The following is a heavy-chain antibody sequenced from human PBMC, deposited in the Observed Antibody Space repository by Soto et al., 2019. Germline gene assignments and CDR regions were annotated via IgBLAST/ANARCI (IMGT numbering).Heavy chain of an antibody. CDR2: MSHSGGT. V-gene: IGHV4-61*01. CDR3: ARVERGTATTVVDAFDI. Sequence: SETLSLTCAVYGGFVSSGSYYWSWIRQPPGKGLEWIGEMSHSGGTHFNPSLKSRVTISVDTSKNQFSLKMSSVTAADTALYYCARVERGTATTVVDAFDIWGPGTMGTVSS. J-gene: IGHJ3*02. CDR1: GGFVSSGSYY. D-gene: IGHD1-1*01.